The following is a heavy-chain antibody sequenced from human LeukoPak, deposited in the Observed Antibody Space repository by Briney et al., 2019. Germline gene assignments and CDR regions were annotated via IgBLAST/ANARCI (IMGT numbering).Heavy chain of an antibody. CDR1: GFTFNIFG. CDR3: AKDITIFPDP. V-gene: IGHV3-30*02. Sequence: PGGSLRLSCAASGFTFNIFGMHWVRQAPGKGLEWVAFIRYDGSNQYVDSVKGRFIISRDNSKNTLYLQMNSLRAEDTAVYYCAKDITIFPDPWGQGTLVTVSS. D-gene: IGHD3-3*01. CDR2: IRYDGSNQ. J-gene: IGHJ5*02.